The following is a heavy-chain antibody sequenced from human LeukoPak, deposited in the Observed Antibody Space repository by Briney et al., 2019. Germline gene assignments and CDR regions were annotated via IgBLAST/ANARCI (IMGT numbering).Heavy chain of an antibody. V-gene: IGHV3-30*04. D-gene: IGHD1-26*01. Sequence: HSWGSLRLSCTASGSSFGDYPMQWVRQAPGKGLEWVALISYDGSKKYYADSVKGRFTISRDNFKNTLYLQMNSLRAEDTAVYYCARDGKWELPPSYFDYWGQGTLVTVSS. CDR2: ISYDGSKK. CDR1: GSSFGDYP. CDR3: ARDGKWELPPSYFDY. J-gene: IGHJ4*02.